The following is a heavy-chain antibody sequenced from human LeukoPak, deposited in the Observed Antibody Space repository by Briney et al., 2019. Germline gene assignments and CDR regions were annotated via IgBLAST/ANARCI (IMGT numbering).Heavy chain of an antibody. J-gene: IGHJ5*02. V-gene: IGHV4-31*03. Sequence: SETLSLTCTVSGGSISSGGYYWSWIRQHPGKGLEWIGYIYYSGGTYYNPSLKSRVTISVDTSKNQFSLKLSSVTAADTAVYYCARRGWYSSSSVGFDPWGQGTLVTVSS. CDR3: ARRGWYSSSSVGFDP. D-gene: IGHD6-6*01. CDR2: IYYSGGT. CDR1: GGSISSGGYY.